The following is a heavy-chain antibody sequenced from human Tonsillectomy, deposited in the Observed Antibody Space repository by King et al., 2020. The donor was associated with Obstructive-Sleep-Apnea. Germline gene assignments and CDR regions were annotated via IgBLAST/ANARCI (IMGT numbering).Heavy chain of an antibody. CDR3: ARVSEYCSRGYCSGPGH. J-gene: IGHJ4*02. CDR1: GFPFSSYG. Sequence: VQLVESGGGVVKPGRSLRLSCAVSGFPFSSYGMHWVRQAPGKGLEWVAVISEDGTNEYYADSVKGRFTISRDNSKRTLYLQMTILRVEDTAVFYCARVSEYCSRGYCSGPGHWGQGALVTVSS. D-gene: IGHD2-15*01. CDR2: ISEDGTNE. V-gene: IGHV3-30*05.